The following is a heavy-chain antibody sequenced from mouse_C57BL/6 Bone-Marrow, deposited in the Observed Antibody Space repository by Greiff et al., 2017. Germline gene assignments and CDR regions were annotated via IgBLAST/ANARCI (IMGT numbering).Heavy chain of an antibody. CDR2: ISDGGSFT. CDR1: GFTFSSYA. Sequence: EVMLVESGGGLVKPGGSLKLSCAASGFTFSSYAMSWVRQTPEKRLEWVATISDGGSFTYYPDNVKGRFTISRDKAKNNLYLQLSNLKSEDTAMYYCARGGDFDYWGQGTTLTVSS. J-gene: IGHJ2*01. V-gene: IGHV5-4*03. CDR3: ARGGDFDY.